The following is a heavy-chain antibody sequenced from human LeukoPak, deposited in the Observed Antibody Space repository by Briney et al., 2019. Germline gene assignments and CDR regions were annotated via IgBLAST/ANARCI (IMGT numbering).Heavy chain of an antibody. CDR1: GFTFSSSA. CDR3: AKEGGTGTRFDY. V-gene: IGHV3-23*01. D-gene: IGHD1-7*01. J-gene: IGHJ4*02. Sequence: GXSLRLSCAASGFTFSSSAMSWVRQAPGKGRYWVSAISGSGTGTYYADSVKGRFTISRDNSKNTLYLQMNSLRAEDTAVYYCAKEGGTGTRFDYWGQGTLVTVSS. CDR2: ISGSGTGT.